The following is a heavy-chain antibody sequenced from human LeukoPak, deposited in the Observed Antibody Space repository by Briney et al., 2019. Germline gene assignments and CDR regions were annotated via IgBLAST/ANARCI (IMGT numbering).Heavy chain of an antibody. CDR1: GFIFISYG. V-gene: IGHV3-30*18. J-gene: IGHJ4*02. D-gene: IGHD4-17*01. CDR2: ISDDGRNK. CDR3: AKRPSDYGDYVTYFDY. Sequence: GGSLRLSCAASGFIFISYGMHWVRQAPGKGLEWVGVISDDGRNKNYADSVKGRFTISRDNSKDTLYLQMNSLRDEDTAVYYCAKRPSDYGDYVTYFDYWGQGTLVTVSS.